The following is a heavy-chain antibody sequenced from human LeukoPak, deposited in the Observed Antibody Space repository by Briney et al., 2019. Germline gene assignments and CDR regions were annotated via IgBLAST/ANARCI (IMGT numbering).Heavy chain of an antibody. CDR3: AKDRSDTSNLYCFDY. CDR2: ISDSGDDT. D-gene: IGHD2-2*01. V-gene: IGHV3-23*01. J-gene: IGHJ4*02. Sequence: PGGSLRLSCAASGFTFSNYAMHWVRQAPGKGLEWVSGISDSGDDTSYADSVKGRFTISRDNSKNTLYLQINSLRADDTAIYFCAKDRSDTSNLYCFDYWGQGALVTVSS. CDR1: GFTFSNYA.